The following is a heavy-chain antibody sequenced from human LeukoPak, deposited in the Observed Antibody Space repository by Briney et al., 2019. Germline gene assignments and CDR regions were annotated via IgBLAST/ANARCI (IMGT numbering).Heavy chain of an antibody. CDR3: ARANYDFWSGYNLDY. CDR1: GFTFSSYA. Sequence: PGGSLRLSCAASGFTFSSYAMHWVRQAPGKGLEWVAVISYDGSNKYYADSVKGRFTISRDNSKNTLYLQMNSLRAEDTAVYYCARANYDFWSGYNLDYWGQGTLVTVSS. CDR2: ISYDGSNK. D-gene: IGHD3-3*01. V-gene: IGHV3-30-3*01. J-gene: IGHJ4*02.